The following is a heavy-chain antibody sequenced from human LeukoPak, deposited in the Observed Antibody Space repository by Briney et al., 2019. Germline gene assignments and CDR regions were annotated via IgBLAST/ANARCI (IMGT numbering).Heavy chain of an antibody. CDR2: IYYSGST. D-gene: IGHD4-17*01. CDR1: GGSISSYY. J-gene: IGHJ4*02. Sequence: SETLSLTCTVSGGSISSYYWSWIRQPPGKGLEWIGYIYYSGSTNYNPSLKSRVTMSVDTSKNQFSLKLSSVTAADTAVYYCARDRYGDYLDYWGQGTLVTVSS. V-gene: IGHV4-59*12. CDR3: ARDRYGDYLDY.